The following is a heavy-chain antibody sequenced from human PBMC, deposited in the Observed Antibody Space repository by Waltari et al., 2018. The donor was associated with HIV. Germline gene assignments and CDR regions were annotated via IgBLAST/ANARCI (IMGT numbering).Heavy chain of an antibody. CDR3: ARDGGSPPNRWFDP. V-gene: IGHV3-21*01. J-gene: IGHJ5*02. D-gene: IGHD1-26*01. Sequence: EVHLVESGGGLVKRGGSLGLPWAPSAFSSTGTTLNWVRQAPGKGLEWVSSISSSSNFIYYADSVKGLFTISRDNAKNSLYLQMNSLRAEDTAVYYCARDGGSPPNRWFDPWGQGTLVTVSS. CDR1: AFSSTGTT. CDR2: ISSSSNFI.